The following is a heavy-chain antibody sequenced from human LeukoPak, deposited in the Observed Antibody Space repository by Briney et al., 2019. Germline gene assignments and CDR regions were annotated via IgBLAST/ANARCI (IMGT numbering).Heavy chain of an antibody. CDR3: ARTYYDSSGYYLDY. V-gene: IGHV4-59*01. Sequence: SETLSLTCTVSGGSISSYYWSWIRQPPGKGLEWIGYIYYSGSTNYNPSFKSRVTISVDTSKNQFSLKLSSVTGADTAVYYCARTYYDSSGYYLDYWGQGTLVTVSS. J-gene: IGHJ4*02. CDR1: GGSISSYY. CDR2: IYYSGST. D-gene: IGHD3-22*01.